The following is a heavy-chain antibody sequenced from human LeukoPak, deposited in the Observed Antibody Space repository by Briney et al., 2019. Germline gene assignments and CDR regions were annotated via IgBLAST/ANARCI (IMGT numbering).Heavy chain of an antibody. CDR1: GFTFSSYE. D-gene: IGHD2-15*01. Sequence: GGSLRLSCAASGFTFSSYEMNWVRQAPGKGLEWVAYIDSRSSTIYYADSMKGRFTISRDNAKNSLYLQMSSLRVGDTAIYYCAREEYQVLLDWGQGILVTVAS. CDR3: AREEYQVLLD. V-gene: IGHV3-48*03. CDR2: IDSRSSTI. J-gene: IGHJ4*02.